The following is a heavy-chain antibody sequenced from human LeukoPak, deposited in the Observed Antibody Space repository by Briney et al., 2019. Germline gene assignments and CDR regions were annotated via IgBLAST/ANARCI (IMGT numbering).Heavy chain of an antibody. CDR1: GGSISSYY. Sequence: PSETLPLICTVSGGSISSYYWSWIRQPPGKGLEWIGYIYYSGSTNYNPSLKSRVTISVDMSKNQISLKLSSVTAADTAMYYCARGLCGSGYCSWFDPWGQGTLVTVSS. CDR2: IYYSGST. J-gene: IGHJ5*02. CDR3: ARGLCGSGYCSWFDP. D-gene: IGHD3-22*01. V-gene: IGHV4-59*01.